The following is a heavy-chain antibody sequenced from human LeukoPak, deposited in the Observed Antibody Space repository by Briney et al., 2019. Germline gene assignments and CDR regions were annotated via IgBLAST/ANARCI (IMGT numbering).Heavy chain of an antibody. CDR1: GYTFTGYY. D-gene: IGHD2-2*01. CDR3: AGESVVVPAATLYYYYGMDV. J-gene: IGHJ6*02. CDR2: INPNSGGT. Sequence: GASVKVSCKASGYTFTGYYMHWVRQAPGQGLEWMGWINPNSGGTNYAQKFQGRVTMTRDTSISTAYMELSRLRSDDTAVYYCAGESVVVPAATLYYYYGMDVWGQGTTVTVSS. V-gene: IGHV1-2*02.